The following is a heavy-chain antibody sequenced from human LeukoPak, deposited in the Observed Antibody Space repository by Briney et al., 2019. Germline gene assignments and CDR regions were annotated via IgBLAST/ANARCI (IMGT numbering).Heavy chain of an antibody. Sequence: ASVKVSCKASGYTFTTYYIHWVRQAPGQGLEWMGVINPSGGSTNYAQKFQGRVTITRATSTSTVYLELSSLRSEDTAVYYCTRGGEYSASPGVYWGQGTLVTVSS. CDR2: INPSGGST. CDR3: TRGGEYSASPGVY. D-gene: IGHD2/OR15-2a*01. V-gene: IGHV1-46*01. J-gene: IGHJ4*02. CDR1: GYTFTTYY.